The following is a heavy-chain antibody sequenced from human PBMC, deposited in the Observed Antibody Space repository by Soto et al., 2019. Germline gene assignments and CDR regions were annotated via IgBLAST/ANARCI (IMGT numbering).Heavy chain of an antibody. J-gene: IGHJ4*02. Sequence: PGGSLRLSCAASGFTFSSYGMHWVRQAPGKGLEWVAVISYDGSNKYYADSVKGRFTISRDNSKNTLYLQMNSLRAEDTAVYYCAGLSAAIDYWGQGTLVTSPQ. CDR2: ISYDGSNK. V-gene: IGHV3-30*03. CDR3: AGLSAAIDY. D-gene: IGHD3-16*02. CDR1: GFTFSSYG.